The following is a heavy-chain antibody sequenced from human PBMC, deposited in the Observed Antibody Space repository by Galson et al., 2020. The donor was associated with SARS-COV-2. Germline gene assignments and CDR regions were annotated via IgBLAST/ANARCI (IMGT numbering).Heavy chain of an antibody. J-gene: IGHJ4*02. Sequence: GESLKISCAASGFTFSSYAMHWVRQAPGKGLEWVAVILYAGSNKYYADSVKGRFTISRDNSKNTLYLQMNSLRAEDTAVYYCASPHYWGQGTLVTVSS. CDR3: ASPHY. CDR2: ILYAGSNK. CDR1: GFTFSSYA. V-gene: IGHV3-30-3*01.